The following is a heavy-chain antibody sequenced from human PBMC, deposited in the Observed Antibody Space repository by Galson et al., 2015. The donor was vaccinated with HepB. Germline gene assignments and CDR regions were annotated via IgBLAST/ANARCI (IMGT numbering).Heavy chain of an antibody. CDR3: ARDDNNSRFEF. D-gene: IGHD1/OR15-1a*01. J-gene: IGHJ4*02. CDR2: MNPNSGNT. V-gene: IGHV1-8*01. CDR1: GYTFTSYD. Sequence: SCKASGYTFTSYDINWVRQAPGQGLEWMGWMNPNSGNTGYAQNFQGRVTMTRNTSISTAYMEVSSLTSEDTAVYYCARDDNNSRFEFWGQGTLVTVSS.